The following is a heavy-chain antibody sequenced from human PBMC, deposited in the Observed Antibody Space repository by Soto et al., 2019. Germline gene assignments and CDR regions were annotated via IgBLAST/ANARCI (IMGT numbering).Heavy chain of an antibody. D-gene: IGHD3-3*01. V-gene: IGHV1-18*04. Sequence: QIQLVQSGAEVKKPGASVKVSCKASGYSFTSYGITWVRQAPGQGPEWLGWITAENGNTNYAQKFQGRGTMTTDTSTNTAYMALRGLRSDGTAVYYCAIVVLEWLPTSGFDYWGQGTLVTVSS. J-gene: IGHJ4*02. CDR3: AIVVLEWLPTSGFDY. CDR1: GYSFTSYG. CDR2: ITAENGNT.